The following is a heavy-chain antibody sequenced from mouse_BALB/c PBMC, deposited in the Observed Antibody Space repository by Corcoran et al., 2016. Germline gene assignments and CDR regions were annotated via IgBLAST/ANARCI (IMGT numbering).Heavy chain of an antibody. J-gene: IGHJ2*01. D-gene: IGHD2-3*01. CDR3: ARCLMILYYFDY. CDR1: GYSFTGYY. V-gene: IGHV1-26*01. CDR2: INPYNGAT. Sequence: EVQLQQSGPELVKPGASVKISCKASGYSFTGYYMHWVKQSHVKSLEWIGRINPYNGATSYNQNFKDKASLTVDKSSSTAYMELHSLTSEDSAVYYCARCLMILYYFDYWGQGTTLTVS.